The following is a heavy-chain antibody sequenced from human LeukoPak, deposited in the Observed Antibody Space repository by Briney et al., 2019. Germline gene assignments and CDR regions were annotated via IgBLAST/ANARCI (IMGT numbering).Heavy chain of an antibody. CDR1: GGSISSYY. J-gene: IGHJ4*02. Sequence: SETLSLTCTVSGGSISSYYWSWIRQPPGKGLEWIGYIYYSGSTYYNPSLKGRVTISVDTSKNQFSLKLSSVTAADTAVYYCARTDSYYDSSGYWHYYFDYWGQGTLVTVSS. CDR2: IYYSGST. D-gene: IGHD3-22*01. V-gene: IGHV4-59*01. CDR3: ARTDSYYDSSGYWHYYFDY.